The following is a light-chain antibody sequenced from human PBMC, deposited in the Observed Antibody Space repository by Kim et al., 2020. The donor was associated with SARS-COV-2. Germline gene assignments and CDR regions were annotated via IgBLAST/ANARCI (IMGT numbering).Light chain of an antibody. CDR2: AAS. Sequence: EIVLTQSPDILSLSPGERATLSCRASQSVTSTYLAWYQHKPGQAPRLLIYAASIRATGIPDRFSGSGSGTDFTLTISRLEPEDFALYYCQQYGKSPRNFGQRTKVDIK. V-gene: IGKV3-20*01. CDR3: QQYGKSPRN. CDR1: QSVTSTY. J-gene: IGKJ2*01.